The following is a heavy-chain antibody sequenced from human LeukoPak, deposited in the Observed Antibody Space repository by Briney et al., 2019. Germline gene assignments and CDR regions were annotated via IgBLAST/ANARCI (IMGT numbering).Heavy chain of an antibody. Sequence: ASVKVSGKASGYTFTSHAMHWVRQAPGQRLEWMGWIKAGNGNTKYSQKFQGRVAITRDTSASTAYMELSSLRSEDTAVYYCARGKLVVVPAARPGYNWFDPWGQGTLVTVSS. D-gene: IGHD2-2*01. V-gene: IGHV1-3*01. CDR3: ARGKLVVVPAARPGYNWFDP. CDR1: GYTFTSHA. CDR2: IKAGNGNT. J-gene: IGHJ5*02.